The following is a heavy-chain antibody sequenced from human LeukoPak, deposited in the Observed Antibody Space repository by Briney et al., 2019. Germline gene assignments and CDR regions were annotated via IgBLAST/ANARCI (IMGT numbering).Heavy chain of an antibody. CDR1: GLAVSGYA. V-gene: IGHV3-30*04. D-gene: IGHD3-22*01. Sequence: GKSLRLSCAASGLAVSGYAMHWVRQAPGKGLEWVAIISHDGSKKDYADSVKGRFTISRDSSKNTVYLQMNSLRADDTAVYFCAKRGVVIRVILVGFHKEAYYFDSWGQGALVTVSS. CDR3: AKRGVVIRVILVGFHKEAYYFDS. J-gene: IGHJ4*02. CDR2: ISHDGSKK.